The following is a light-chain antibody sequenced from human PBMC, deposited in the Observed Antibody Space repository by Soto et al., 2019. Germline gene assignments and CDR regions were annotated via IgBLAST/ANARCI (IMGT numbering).Light chain of an antibody. V-gene: IGKV3-15*01. J-gene: IGKJ1*01. Sequence: EIVMTQSPATLSVSPGERATLSCRASQSVDSNVAWYQQKPGQAPRLLIYDASTRATGIPARFSGSGSGTEFTLSISTLQSEDFAIYYCQHYYAWPQAFGQGAKVEV. CDR2: DAS. CDR1: QSVDSN. CDR3: QHYYAWPQA.